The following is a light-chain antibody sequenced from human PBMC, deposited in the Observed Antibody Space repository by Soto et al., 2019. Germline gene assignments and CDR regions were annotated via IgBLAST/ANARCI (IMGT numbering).Light chain of an antibody. CDR3: QSYDSSLSVI. CDR2: GNN. Sequence: QSVLTQPPSVSGAPGQRVTISCTGSSSNIGAGYDVHWYQQFPGTAPKLLIYGNNNRPSGVPDRFSGSKSGTSVSQAITGLQAEDEADYYCQSYDSSLSVIFGGGTKVTVL. CDR1: SSNIGAGYD. J-gene: IGLJ2*01. V-gene: IGLV1-40*01.